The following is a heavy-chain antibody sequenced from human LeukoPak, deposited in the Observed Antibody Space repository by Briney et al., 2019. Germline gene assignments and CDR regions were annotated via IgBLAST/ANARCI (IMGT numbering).Heavy chain of an antibody. V-gene: IGHV1-18*01. CDR1: GYTFTSYG. J-gene: IGHJ4*02. CDR2: ISAYNGNT. CDR3: ARDRSSPGVLDY. D-gene: IGHD6-6*01. Sequence: ASVKVSCKASGYTFTSYGISWVRQAPRQGLEWMGWISAYNGNTNYAQKLQGRVTMTTDTSTSTAYMELRSLRSDDTAVYYCARDRSSPGVLDYWGQGTLVTVSS.